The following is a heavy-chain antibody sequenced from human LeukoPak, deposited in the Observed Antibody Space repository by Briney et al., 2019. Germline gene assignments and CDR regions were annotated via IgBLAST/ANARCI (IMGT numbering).Heavy chain of an antibody. V-gene: IGHV4-59*12. D-gene: IGHD2-15*01. CDR2: IFYSGDT. CDR1: GDSIGNYY. J-gene: IGHJ4*02. Sequence: SETLSLTCTVSGDSIGNYYWTWIRQPPGKGLEWIGYIFYSGDTNYNPSLRSRVSISVDTSKNQFSLKLSSVTAADTAVYYCAREYCSGGSCYRDYWGQGTLVTVSS. CDR3: AREYCSGGSCYRDY.